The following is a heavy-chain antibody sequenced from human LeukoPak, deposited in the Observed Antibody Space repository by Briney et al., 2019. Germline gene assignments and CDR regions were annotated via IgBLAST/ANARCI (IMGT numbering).Heavy chain of an antibody. Sequence: GGSLRLSCAAAGFSFSTSWMHWVSQAPGGWLVWVLRMNSDGSITTYADSVKGRFTISRDNAKNTLYLQVNSLRAEDTGVYYCATAGQYRFDNWGQGNLVTVSS. V-gene: IGHV3-74*03. CDR2: MNSDGSIT. D-gene: IGHD3-10*01. CDR3: ATAGQYRFDN. J-gene: IGHJ4*02. CDR1: GFSFSTSW.